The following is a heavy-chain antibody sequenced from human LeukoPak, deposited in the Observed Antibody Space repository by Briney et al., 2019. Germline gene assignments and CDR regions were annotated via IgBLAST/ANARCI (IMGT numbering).Heavy chain of an antibody. J-gene: IGHJ4*02. CDR3: AKGNIFDS. V-gene: IGHV3-43*02. CDR2: INENGDIA. D-gene: IGHD2/OR15-2a*01. Sequence: TGGSLRLSCAASGFTFDDYAMHWVRQGPGKSLEWVSLINENGDIAYYGDSVRGRFTVSRDNAKNSLYLQMKSLRADDTAIYYCAKGNIFDSWGQGILVTVSS. CDR1: GFTFDDYA.